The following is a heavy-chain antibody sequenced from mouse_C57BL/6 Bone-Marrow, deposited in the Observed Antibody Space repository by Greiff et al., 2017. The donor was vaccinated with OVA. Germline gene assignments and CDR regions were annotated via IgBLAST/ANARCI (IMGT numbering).Heavy chain of an antibody. D-gene: IGHD1-1*01. J-gene: IGHJ1*03. CDR3: ARDDGSSYPYLYFDV. Sequence: QVQLQQSGAELVKPGASVKMSCKASGYTFTSYWITWVKQRPGQGLEWIGDIYPGSGSTNYNEKFQSKATLTVDTSSSTAYMQLSSLTSEDSAVYYCARDDGSSYPYLYFDVWGTGTTVTVSS. CDR2: IYPGSGST. V-gene: IGHV1-55*01. CDR1: GYTFTSYW.